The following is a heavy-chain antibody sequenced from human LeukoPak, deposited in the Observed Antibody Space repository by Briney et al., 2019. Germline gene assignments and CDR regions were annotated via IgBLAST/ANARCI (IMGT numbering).Heavy chain of an antibody. Sequence: GGSLRLSCAASGFTLSSYGMHWVRQAPGKGLEWVAVISYDGSNKYYADSVKGRFTISRDNSKNTLYLQMNSLRAEDTAVYYCAKDGGEQWLVPIEEWDYWGQGTLVTVSS. CDR1: GFTLSSYG. CDR2: ISYDGSNK. CDR3: AKDGGEQWLVPIEEWDY. V-gene: IGHV3-30*18. J-gene: IGHJ4*02. D-gene: IGHD6-19*01.